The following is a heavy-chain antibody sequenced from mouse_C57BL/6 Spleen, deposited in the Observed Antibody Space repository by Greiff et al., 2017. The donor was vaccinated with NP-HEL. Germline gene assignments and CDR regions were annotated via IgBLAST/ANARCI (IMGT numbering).Heavy chain of an antibody. CDR3: AREGDGYWAWFAD. CDR2: ISYDGSN. CDR1: GYSITSGYY. Sequence: EVQRVESGPGLVKPSQSLSLTCSVTGYSITSGYYWNWIRQFPGNKLEWMGYISYDGSNNYNPSLKNRISITRDTSKNQFFLKLNSVTTEDTATYYCAREGDGYWAWFADWGQGTLVTVSA. D-gene: IGHD2-3*01. V-gene: IGHV3-6*01. J-gene: IGHJ3*01.